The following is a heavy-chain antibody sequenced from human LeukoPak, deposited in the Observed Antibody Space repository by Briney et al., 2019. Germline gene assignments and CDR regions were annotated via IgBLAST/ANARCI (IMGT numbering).Heavy chain of an antibody. D-gene: IGHD4-17*01. J-gene: IGHJ6*03. CDR1: GFTFGSYN. V-gene: IGHV3-21*01. Sequence: GGSLRLSCAASGFTFGSYNMNWVRQTPGKGLEWVSSITRDSIYTFYADSVKGRFTISRDNAKNSLSLQMNSLRAEDTAVYYCARDPYNGYYGDDYYYYMDVWGKGTTVTISS. CDR3: ARDPYNGYYGDDYYYYMDV. CDR2: ITRDSIYT.